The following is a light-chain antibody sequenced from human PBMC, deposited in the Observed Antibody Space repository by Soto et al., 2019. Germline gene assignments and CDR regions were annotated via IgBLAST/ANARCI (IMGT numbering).Light chain of an antibody. CDR3: CSYAGSSDVV. CDR1: ISDVGGYDF. CDR2: EAN. V-gene: IGLV2-23*01. J-gene: IGLJ2*01. Sequence: QSALTQPASVSGSPGQSITISCTGTISDVGGYDFVSWYQQYPAKAPRLMIYEANKRPSGVSNRFSGSKSGNTASLTISGLQADDEANYYCCSYAGSSDVVFGGGTQLTVL.